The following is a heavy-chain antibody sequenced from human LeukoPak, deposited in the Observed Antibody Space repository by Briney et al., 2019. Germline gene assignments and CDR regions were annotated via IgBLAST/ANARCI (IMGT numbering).Heavy chain of an antibody. Sequence: PGKSLRLSCATSGFTFEDYGMHWVRQAPGRGLEWVSLISADGGATYYAPSLRGRFTISRDNRKKSLYLQMDSLTTEDTALYYCAKDMARFLEWSGAFDIWGQGTLVTVSS. V-gene: IGHV3-43*02. CDR1: GFTFEDYG. CDR3: AKDMARFLEWSGAFDI. J-gene: IGHJ4*02. CDR2: ISADGGAT. D-gene: IGHD3-3*01.